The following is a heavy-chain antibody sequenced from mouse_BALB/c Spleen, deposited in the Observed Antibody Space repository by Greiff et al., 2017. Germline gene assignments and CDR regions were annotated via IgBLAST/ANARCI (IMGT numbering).Heavy chain of an antibody. V-gene: IGHV1-9*01. Sequence: QVQLQQSGAELMKPGASVKISCKATGYTFSSYWIEWVKQRPGHGLEWIGEILPGSGSTNYNEKFKSKATLTVDKSSSTAYMQLSSLTSEDSAVYYCARRGGNYGYFDVWGAGTTVTVSS. D-gene: IGHD2-1*01. J-gene: IGHJ1*01. CDR1: GYTFSSYW. CDR3: ARRGGNYGYFDV. CDR2: ILPGSGST.